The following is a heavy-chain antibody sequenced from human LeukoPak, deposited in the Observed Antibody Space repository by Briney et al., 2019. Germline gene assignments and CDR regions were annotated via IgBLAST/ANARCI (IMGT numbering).Heavy chain of an antibody. J-gene: IGHJ6*03. CDR3: ARTTEAHSWQTRYCSYYMDV. D-gene: IGHD6-13*01. CDR2: IYYSWST. Sequence: KSSETLSLTCTVSGVSINNYYCSWSRQPPRQGLEVIGNIYYSWSTNYNPSLKSRVTISVDTSKNQFSLKLSSVTAADTAVYYCARTTEAHSWQTRYCSYYMDVWGKGTTVTVSS. CDR1: GVSINNYY. V-gene: IGHV4-59*01.